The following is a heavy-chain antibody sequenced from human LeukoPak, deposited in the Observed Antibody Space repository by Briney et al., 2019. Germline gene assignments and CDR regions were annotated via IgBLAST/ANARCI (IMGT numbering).Heavy chain of an antibody. Sequence: SETLSLTCTVPGGSTSSGDYYWSWIRQPPGKGLEWIGYIYYSGSTYYNPSLKSRVTISVDTSKNQFSLKLSSVTAADTAVYYCASLSSTYAFDIWGQGTMVTVSS. CDR3: ASLSSTYAFDI. CDR2: IYYSGST. CDR1: GGSTSSGDYY. V-gene: IGHV4-30-4*08. J-gene: IGHJ3*02. D-gene: IGHD2-2*01.